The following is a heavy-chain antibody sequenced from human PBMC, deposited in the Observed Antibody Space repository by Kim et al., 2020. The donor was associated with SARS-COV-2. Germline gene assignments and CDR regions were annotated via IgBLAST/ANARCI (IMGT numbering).Heavy chain of an antibody. Sequence: GGSLRLSCAASGFSFTSYAMYWVRQAPGKGLEWVAAIWYDGSEKHYADSVRGRFNISRDNSKNTLYLQMSSLRVEDTAGYYCAKDRGGGYCSSYSCYMIYGGQGTLVTVSS. CDR1: GFSFTSYA. J-gene: IGHJ4*02. D-gene: IGHD2-2*02. CDR3: AKDRGGGYCSSYSCYMIY. CDR2: IWYDGSEK. V-gene: IGHV3-33*06.